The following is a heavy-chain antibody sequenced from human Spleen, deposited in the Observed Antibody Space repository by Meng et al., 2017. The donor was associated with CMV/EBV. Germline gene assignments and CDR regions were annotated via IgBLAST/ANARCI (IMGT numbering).Heavy chain of an antibody. J-gene: IGHJ4*02. V-gene: IGHV1-46*04. Sequence: ATRYTFTRYYDRWVRQASGQGREWMGMINPSGGSTSYAQKLQGRVTMTRDASISTAYMGLSRLRSDDTAVYFCARDFWGGYSYFDYWGQGTLVTVSS. CDR2: INPSGGST. CDR3: ARDFWGGYSYFDY. D-gene: IGHD3-3*01. CDR1: RYTFTRYY.